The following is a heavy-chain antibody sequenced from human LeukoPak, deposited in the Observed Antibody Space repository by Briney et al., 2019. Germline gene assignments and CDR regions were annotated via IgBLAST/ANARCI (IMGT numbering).Heavy chain of an antibody. CDR3: ASGTKYDSSGYLIGQFDY. J-gene: IGHJ4*02. V-gene: IGHV1-18*01. Sequence: GASVKVSCKASGYTFTDYGVSWVRQAPGQGLEWMGWISAYNGHTKYAQKFQGRVTMTTDTSTSTAYMELSSLRSEDTAVYYCASGTKYDSSGYLIGQFDYWGQGTLVTVSS. CDR2: ISAYNGHT. D-gene: IGHD3-22*01. CDR1: GYTFTDYG.